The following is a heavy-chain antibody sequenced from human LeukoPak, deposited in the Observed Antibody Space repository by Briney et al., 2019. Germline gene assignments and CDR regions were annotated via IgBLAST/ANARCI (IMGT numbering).Heavy chain of an antibody. CDR2: IKQDGCEK. Sequence: GGSLRLSCAASGFTFSSYWMSWVRQAPGKGLEWVANIKQDGCEKYYVDSVKGRFTISRDNAKNSLYLQMNSLRAEDTAVYYCARDSYYCSSTSCVWFDPWGQGTLVTVSS. CDR3: ARDSYYCSSTSCVWFDP. CDR1: GFTFSSYW. D-gene: IGHD2-2*01. J-gene: IGHJ5*02. V-gene: IGHV3-7*01.